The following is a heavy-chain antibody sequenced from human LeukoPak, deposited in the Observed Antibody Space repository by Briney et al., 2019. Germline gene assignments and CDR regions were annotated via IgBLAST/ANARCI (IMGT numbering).Heavy chain of an antibody. CDR3: ARIRSIAAPGFDY. Sequence: SETLSLTCTVAGGSISSYYWSWLRQPPGKGLEWMGYIYYSGRTNYNPSLKRGVTISVDTSKHQFSLKLRSVTAADTAVYYCARIRSIAAPGFDYWGQGTLVTVSS. CDR2: IYYSGRT. V-gene: IGHV4-59*01. CDR1: GGSISSYY. D-gene: IGHD6-6*01. J-gene: IGHJ4*02.